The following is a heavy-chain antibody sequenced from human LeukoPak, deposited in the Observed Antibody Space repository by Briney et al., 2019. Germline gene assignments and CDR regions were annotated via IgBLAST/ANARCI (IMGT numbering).Heavy chain of an antibody. D-gene: IGHD3-3*01. Sequence: ASGKVSCKASGYTFTGYYLHWVRQAPGQGPEWMGRINPNSGGTNYAQKFQGRVTMTRDTSINTAYMELSRLRSDDTAVYYCARETKLEWLLIFDYWGQGTLVTVSS. CDR2: INPNSGGT. CDR1: GYTFTGYY. V-gene: IGHV1-2*06. CDR3: ARETKLEWLLIFDY. J-gene: IGHJ4*02.